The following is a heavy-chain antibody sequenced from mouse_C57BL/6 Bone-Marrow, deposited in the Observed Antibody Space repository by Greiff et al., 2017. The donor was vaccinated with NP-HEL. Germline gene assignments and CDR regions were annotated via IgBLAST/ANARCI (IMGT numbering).Heavy chain of an antibody. CDR1: GFTFSSYT. CDR2: ISGGGGNP. V-gene: IGHV5-9*01. Sequence: EVMLVESGGGLVKPGGSLKLSCAASGFTFSSYTMSWVRQTPEKRLEWVATISGGGGNPYYPDSVKGRFTISRDNAKNTLYLQMSSLRSEDTALYYCARQGDYYYAMDYWGQGTSVTVSS. CDR3: ARQGDYYYAMDY. J-gene: IGHJ4*01.